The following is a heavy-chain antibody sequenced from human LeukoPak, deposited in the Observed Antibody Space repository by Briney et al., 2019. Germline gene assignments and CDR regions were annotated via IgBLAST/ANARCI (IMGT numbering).Heavy chain of an antibody. CDR3: ARDDSSLGNNHYYDSSGYYSL. D-gene: IGHD3-22*01. V-gene: IGHV1-18*01. CDR2: ISAYNGNT. J-gene: IGHJ4*02. Sequence: GASVKVSCKASGYTFTSYGISWVRQAPGHGLEWMGWISAYNGNTNYAQKLQGRVTMTTDTSTSTAYMELRSLRSDDTAVYYCARDDSSLGNNHYYDSSGYYSLWGQGTLVTVSS. CDR1: GYTFTSYG.